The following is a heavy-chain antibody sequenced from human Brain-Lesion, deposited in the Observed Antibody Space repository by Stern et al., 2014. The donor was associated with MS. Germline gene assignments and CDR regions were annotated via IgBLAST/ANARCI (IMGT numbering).Heavy chain of an antibody. Sequence: VQLVQSGPGLVKPSQTLSLSCTVSGGSISSGGYYWSWIRQPAGKGLEWIGRIFNSGSTRYNPSPKSRVTISIDTSKTQFSLRLNSRTAADTAVYYCARGRVVPGFQYYATDVWGQGTTVIVSS. CDR3: ARGRVVPGFQYYATDV. J-gene: IGHJ6*02. D-gene: IGHD2-2*01. CDR2: IFNSGST. V-gene: IGHV4-61*02. CDR1: GGSISSGGYY.